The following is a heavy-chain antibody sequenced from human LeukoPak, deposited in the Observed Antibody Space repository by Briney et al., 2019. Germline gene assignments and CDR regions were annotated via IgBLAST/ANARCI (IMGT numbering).Heavy chain of an antibody. J-gene: IGHJ4*02. CDR3: AKDLSSGSRRAY. D-gene: IGHD6-19*01. CDR2: ISYDGSNK. CDR1: GFTFSTYG. V-gene: IGHV3-30*18. Sequence: GGSLGLSCAASGFTFSTYGMHWVRQAPGKGLEWVAVISYDGSNKYYADSVKGRFTISRDNSKNTLYLQMNSLRAEDTGVYYCAKDLSSGSRRAYWGQGTLVTVSS.